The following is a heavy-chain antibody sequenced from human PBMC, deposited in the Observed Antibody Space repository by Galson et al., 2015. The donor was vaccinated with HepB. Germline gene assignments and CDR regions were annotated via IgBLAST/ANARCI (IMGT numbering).Heavy chain of an antibody. V-gene: IGHV4-39*07. CDR2: IHYSGST. CDR3: ARGWGMSSGYYVDY. CDR1: GGSISSSSYY. Sequence: SETLSLTCTVSGGSISSSSYYWGWIRQPPGKGLEWIGSIHYSGSTYYNPSLKSRVTISVDTSKNQFSLKLSSVTAADTAVYYCARGWGMSSGYYVDYWGQGTLVTVSS. J-gene: IGHJ4*02. D-gene: IGHD3-22*01.